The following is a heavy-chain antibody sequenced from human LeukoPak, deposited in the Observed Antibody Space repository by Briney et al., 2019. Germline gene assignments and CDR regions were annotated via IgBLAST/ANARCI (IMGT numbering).Heavy chain of an antibody. V-gene: IGHV1-2*06. J-gene: IGHJ4*02. CDR1: GYTFTGYY. CDR3: ARDPSDYYGSGSFDY. D-gene: IGHD3-10*01. Sequence: WASVNVSCMASGYTFTGYYMHWVRQAPGQGLEWMGRINPNSGGTNYAQKFQGRVTMTRDTSISTAYMELSRLRSDDTAVYYCARDPSDYYGSGSFDYWGQGTLVTVSS. CDR2: INPNSGGT.